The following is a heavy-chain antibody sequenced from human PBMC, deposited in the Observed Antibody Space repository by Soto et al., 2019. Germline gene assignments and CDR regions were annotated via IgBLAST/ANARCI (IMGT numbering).Heavy chain of an antibody. D-gene: IGHD3-22*01. Sequence: QVQLVESGGGLVKPGGSLRLSWAASGFTFSDYYMTWIRQAPGKGLEWVSYISGSGTTIYYADSLRGRITISRDNAKNSLYLQMNSLRAEDTAVYYCARNDYYHDGCGYPRFFDSWGQGTLVTVSS. CDR1: GFTFSDYY. CDR3: ARNDYYHDGCGYPRFFDS. J-gene: IGHJ4*02. V-gene: IGHV3-11*01. CDR2: ISGSGTTI.